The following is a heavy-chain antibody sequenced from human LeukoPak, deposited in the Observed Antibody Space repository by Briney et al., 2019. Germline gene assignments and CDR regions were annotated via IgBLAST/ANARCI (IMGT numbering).Heavy chain of an antibody. CDR1: GESFSGYF. CDR2: SNHFGST. J-gene: IGHJ6*02. Sequence: PSETLSLTCAVSGESFSGYFWTWIRQPPGKGLEWIGESNHFGSTDYNPSLKSRVTISVDTSKKQFSLNVRSVTDADTAVYFCARVRLQLWSFPLPYNHYAIDVWGQGTTVTVSS. CDR3: ARVRLQLWSFPLPYNHYAIDV. D-gene: IGHD5-18*01. V-gene: IGHV4-34*01.